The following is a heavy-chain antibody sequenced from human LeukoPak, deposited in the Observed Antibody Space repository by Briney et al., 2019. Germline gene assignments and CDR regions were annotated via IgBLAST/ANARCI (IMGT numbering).Heavy chain of an antibody. CDR2: IYHSGST. J-gene: IGHJ5*02. CDR3: ARGGERYYGSSPYNTVGDWFDP. V-gene: IGHV4-30-2*01. CDR1: GGSITSGGYS. Sequence: PSETLSLTCAVSGGSITSGGYSWSWIRQPPGKGLEWIGYIYHSGSTYYNPSLKSRVTISVDRAKNQFSLKLTSVTAADTAVCYCARGGERYYGSSPYNTVGDWFDPWGQGTLVTVSS. D-gene: IGHD3-10*01.